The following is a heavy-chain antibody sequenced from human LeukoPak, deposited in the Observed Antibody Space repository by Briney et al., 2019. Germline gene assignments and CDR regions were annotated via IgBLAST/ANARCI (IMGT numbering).Heavy chain of an antibody. CDR2: IIPILGIA. Sequence: SVKVSCKASGGTFSSYTISWVRQAPGQGLEWMGRIIPILGIANYAQKFQGRVTITADKSASTAYMELSSLRSEDTAVYYCARDYSSGWDFDYWGQGTLVTVSS. CDR3: ARDYSSGWDFDY. J-gene: IGHJ4*02. CDR1: GGTFSSYT. V-gene: IGHV1-69*04. D-gene: IGHD6-19*01.